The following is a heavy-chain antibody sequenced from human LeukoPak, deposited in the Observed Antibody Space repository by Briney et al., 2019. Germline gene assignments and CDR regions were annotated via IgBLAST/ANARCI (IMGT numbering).Heavy chain of an antibody. CDR1: GFTFTTYW. Sequence: GGSLRLSCAASGFTFTTYWMHWVPQSPGKGRVWVSHISTDGSSTDYADSVKGRFTISRDNAKNTVYLQMNRLRAEDTAVYYCARDLYSGSVDYWGQGTLVTVSS. V-gene: IGHV3-74*01. CDR3: ARDLYSGSVDY. J-gene: IGHJ4*02. D-gene: IGHD6-6*01. CDR2: ISTDGSST.